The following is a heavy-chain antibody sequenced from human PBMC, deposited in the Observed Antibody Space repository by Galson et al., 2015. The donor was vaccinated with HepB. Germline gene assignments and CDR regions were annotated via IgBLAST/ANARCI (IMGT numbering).Heavy chain of an antibody. CDR1: GFTFSYHG. CDR3: AKDQDIAAAGIFMLFEP. Sequence: SLRLSCAASGFTFSYHGMHWVRQAPGKGLEWVAGTSYDGSKKYYADSVKGRFTISRDNSKNTLYLQMDSLRAEDTAVYYCAKDQDIAAAGIFMLFEPWGQGTLVTVSS. V-gene: IGHV3-30*18. D-gene: IGHD6-13*01. J-gene: IGHJ5*02. CDR2: TSYDGSKK.